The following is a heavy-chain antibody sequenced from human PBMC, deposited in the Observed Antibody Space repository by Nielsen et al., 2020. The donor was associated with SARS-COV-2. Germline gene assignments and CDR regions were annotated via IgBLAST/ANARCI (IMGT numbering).Heavy chain of an antibody. Sequence: GESLKISCAASGFTFSDYYMSWIRQAPGKGLEWVSYISSSGSTIYYADSVKGRFTISRDNAKNSLYLQMNSLRAEDTAVYYCAKDTTYQWPFYGSGIDYFDYWGQGTLVTVSS. J-gene: IGHJ4*02. CDR2: ISSSGSTI. CDR3: AKDTTYQWPFYGSGIDYFDY. CDR1: GFTFSDYY. D-gene: IGHD3-10*01. V-gene: IGHV3-11*01.